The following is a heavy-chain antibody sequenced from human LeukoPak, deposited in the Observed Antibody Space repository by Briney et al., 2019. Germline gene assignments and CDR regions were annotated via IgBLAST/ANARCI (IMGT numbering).Heavy chain of an antibody. D-gene: IGHD1-14*01. V-gene: IGHV3-30*03. CDR2: ISYDGSNK. CDR1: GFTFSSYG. J-gene: IGHJ4*02. CDR3: VTGPDFDF. Sequence: PGGSLRLSCAASGFTFSSYGMHWVRQAPGKGLEWVAVISYDGSNKYYADSVKGRFTISRDNSKNTLYLQMNSLRAEDTAVYYSVTGPDFDFWGQGTLVTVSS.